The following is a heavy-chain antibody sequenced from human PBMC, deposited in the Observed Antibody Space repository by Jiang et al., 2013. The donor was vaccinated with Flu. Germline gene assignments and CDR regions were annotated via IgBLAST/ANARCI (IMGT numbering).Heavy chain of an antibody. D-gene: IGHD3-10*01. Sequence: GAEVKKPGSSVKVSCKASGGTFSSYAISWVRQAPGQGLEWMGRIIPILGIANYAQKFQGRVTITADKSTSTAYMELSSLRSEDTAVYYCAREGNYGSLGGISWFDPWGQGTLVTVSS. CDR1: GGTFSSYA. V-gene: IGHV1-69*04. J-gene: IGHJ5*02. CDR3: AREGNYGSLGGISWFDP. CDR2: IIPILGIA.